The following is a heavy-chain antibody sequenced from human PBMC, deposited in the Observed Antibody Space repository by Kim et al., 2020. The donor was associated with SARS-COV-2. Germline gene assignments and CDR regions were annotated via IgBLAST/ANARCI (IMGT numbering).Heavy chain of an antibody. CDR3: ARGISSYYFYMDV. CDR2: IDSDGSAT. CDR1: GFTFSSYW. D-gene: IGHD6-6*01. J-gene: IGHJ6*03. V-gene: IGHV3-74*01. Sequence: GGSLRLSCAASGFTFSSYWMHWVRQTPEKGLMCVARIDSDGSATSHARSVKGRFTVSRDNAQNTVYLQMDSLRAEDTAVYFCARGISSYYFYMDVWGKGT.